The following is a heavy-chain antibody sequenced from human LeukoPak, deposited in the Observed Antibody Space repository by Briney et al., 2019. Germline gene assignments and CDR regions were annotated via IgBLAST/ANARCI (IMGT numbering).Heavy chain of an antibody. Sequence: EPGGSLRLSCAASGFTFSNAWMNWVRQAPGKGLEWVGFIRSRAKDDTPQYAASVRGRFTTSRDDSKNIAYLQMNSLRTDDTAVYYCTRSGDDYNFWLDFWGQGTLVTVSS. CDR3: TRSGDDYNFWLDF. CDR1: GFTFSNAW. D-gene: IGHD5-24*01. CDR2: IRSRAKDDTP. V-gene: IGHV3-71*01. J-gene: IGHJ4*02.